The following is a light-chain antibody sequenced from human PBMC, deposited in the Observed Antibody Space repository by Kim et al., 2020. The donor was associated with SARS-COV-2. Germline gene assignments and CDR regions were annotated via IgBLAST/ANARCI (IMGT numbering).Light chain of an antibody. CDR1: SLRTYY. V-gene: IGLV3-19*01. J-gene: IGLJ1*01. Sequence: GETVRITCQGDSLRTYYASWYQQEPGQAPVLVIYGKNNRPSGIPDRFSGSSSGNTASLTITGAQAEDEADYYCISRDSFGNHLLYVFGTGTKVTVL. CDR3: ISRDSFGNHLLYV. CDR2: GKN.